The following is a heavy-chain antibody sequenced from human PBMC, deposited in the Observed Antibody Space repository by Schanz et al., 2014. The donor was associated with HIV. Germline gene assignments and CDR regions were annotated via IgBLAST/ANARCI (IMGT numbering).Heavy chain of an antibody. CDR1: GGTFSSSA. CDR3: ARTHYSVVSSRAMDV. CDR2: IKTSGGTT. J-gene: IGHJ6*02. V-gene: IGHV1-46*01. D-gene: IGHD2-15*01. Sequence: QVQLVQSGAEVKKPGSSVKVSCKASGGTFSSSAISWVRQAPGQGLEWMGMIKTSGGTTTYAQKFQGRVTLTRDTTATTVYMELSSLKSEDTAVYYCARTHYSVVSSRAMDVWGQGTTVTVSS.